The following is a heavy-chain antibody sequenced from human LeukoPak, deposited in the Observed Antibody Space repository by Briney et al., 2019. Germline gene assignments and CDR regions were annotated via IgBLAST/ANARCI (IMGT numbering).Heavy chain of an antibody. J-gene: IGHJ4*02. CDR3: ARDLTYCSSTSCSTSDY. CDR2: ISAYNGNT. Sequence: ASVKVSCKASGYTFTSYGISWVRQAPGQGLEWMGWISAYNGNTNYAQKLQGRVTMTTDTSTSTAYMELRNLRSDDTAVYYCARDLTYCSSTSCSTSDYWGQGTLVTVSS. CDR1: GYTFTSYG. V-gene: IGHV1-18*01. D-gene: IGHD2-2*01.